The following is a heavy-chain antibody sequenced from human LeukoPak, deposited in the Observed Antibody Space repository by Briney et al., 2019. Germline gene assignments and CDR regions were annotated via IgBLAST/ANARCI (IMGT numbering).Heavy chain of an antibody. J-gene: IGHJ4*02. V-gene: IGHV3-21*01. D-gene: IGHD3-10*01. CDR3: ARLSHYYDSGSYSWYFDY. CDR2: INSNSGYI. CDR1: GFTFSTYV. Sequence: GGSLRLSCAASGFTFSTYVINWVRQAPGKGLEWVSSINSNSGYIYYADSVKGRFTISRDNAKNSLYLQMNSLRADDTAIYYCARLSHYYDSGSYSWYFDYWGQGALVTVSS.